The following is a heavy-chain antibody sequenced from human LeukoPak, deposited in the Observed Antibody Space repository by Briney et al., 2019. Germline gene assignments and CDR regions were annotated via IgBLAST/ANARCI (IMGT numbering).Heavy chain of an antibody. D-gene: IGHD3-9*01. V-gene: IGHV4-34*01. J-gene: IGHJ3*02. CDR1: GGSFSGYD. Sequence: KPSETLSLTCAVYGGSFSGYDWSWIRQPPGKGLEWIGEINHSGSTNYNPSLKSRVTISVDTSKNQFSLKLSSVAAADTAVYYCARGRRSRLRYFDWLTSAFDIWGQGTMVTVSS. CDR2: INHSGST. CDR3: ARGRRSRLRYFDWLTSAFDI.